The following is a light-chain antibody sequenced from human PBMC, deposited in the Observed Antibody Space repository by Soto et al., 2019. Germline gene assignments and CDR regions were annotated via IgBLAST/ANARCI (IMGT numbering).Light chain of an antibody. CDR3: SSYTSSGTYV. Sequence: QSLLTQPASVSGSPGQSITISCTGTSNDVGHDNYVSWYQQFPGKVPKLIFYDVSNRPSGVSNRFSGSKSGNTASLTISGLQADDEADYYCSSYTSSGTYVFGTGTKVTVL. CDR1: SNDVGHDNY. CDR2: DVS. J-gene: IGLJ1*01. V-gene: IGLV2-14*03.